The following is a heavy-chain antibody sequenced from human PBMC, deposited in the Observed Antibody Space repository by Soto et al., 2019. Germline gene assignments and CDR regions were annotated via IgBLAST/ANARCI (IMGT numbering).Heavy chain of an antibody. V-gene: IGHV1-69*13. CDR2: IIPIFGTA. Sequence: VASVKVSCKASGGTFSSYAISWVRQAPGQGLEWMGGIIPIFGTANYAQKFQGRVTITADESTSTAYMELSSLRSEDTAVYYCARDRGDSSGYPDYWGQGTLVTVSS. CDR3: ARDRGDSSGYPDY. J-gene: IGHJ4*02. D-gene: IGHD3-22*01. CDR1: GGTFSSYA.